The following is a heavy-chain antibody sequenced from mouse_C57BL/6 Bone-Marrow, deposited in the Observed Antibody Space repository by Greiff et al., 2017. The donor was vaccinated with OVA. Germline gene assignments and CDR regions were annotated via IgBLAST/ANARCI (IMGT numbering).Heavy chain of an antibody. V-gene: IGHV1-9*01. J-gene: IGHJ3*01. CDR3: ARAEILRLFIAY. CDR2: ILPGSGST. Sequence: VQLQQSGAELMKPGASVKLSCKATGYTFTGYWIEWVKQRPGHGLEWIGEILPGSGSTNYNEKFKGKGTFTADTSSNTAYMHLSSLTTEYSAIYYCARAEILRLFIAYWGQGTLVTVSA. D-gene: IGHD1-2*01. CDR1: GYTFTGYW.